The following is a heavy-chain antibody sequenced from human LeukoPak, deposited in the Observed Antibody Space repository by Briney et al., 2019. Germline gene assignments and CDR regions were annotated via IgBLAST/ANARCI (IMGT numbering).Heavy chain of an antibody. J-gene: IGHJ3*02. V-gene: IGHV4-59*12. Sequence: SETLSLTCTVSGGSISSYYWSWIRQPPGKGLEWIGGIHHSGSTDYNPSLKSRVTISPDKSKNQFSLTLTSVTAADTAVYFCARAPLSGTYYTDAFDIWGQGTMVTVSS. CDR1: GGSISSYY. D-gene: IGHD1-26*01. CDR2: IHHSGST. CDR3: ARAPLSGTYYTDAFDI.